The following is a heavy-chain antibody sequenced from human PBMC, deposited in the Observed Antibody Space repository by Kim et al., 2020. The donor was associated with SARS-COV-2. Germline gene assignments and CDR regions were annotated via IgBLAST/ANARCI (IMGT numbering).Heavy chain of an antibody. V-gene: IGHV4-34*01. CDR1: GGSFSGYY. CDR3: ARASPVTVFYYYYYGMDA. D-gene: IGHD2-21*02. J-gene: IGHJ6*01. Sequence: SETRSLTCAVYGGSFSGYYWSWIRQPPGKGLEWIGEINHSGSTNYNPSLKSRVTLSVDTSKNQFSLKLSSVTAADTAVYYCARASPVTVFYYYYYGMDA. CDR2: INHSGST.